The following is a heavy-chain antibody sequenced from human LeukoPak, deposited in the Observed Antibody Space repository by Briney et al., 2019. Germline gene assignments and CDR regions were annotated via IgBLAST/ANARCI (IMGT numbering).Heavy chain of an antibody. V-gene: IGHV3-21*01. Sequence: KPGGSLRLSCAASGFNFSSYSMDWVRQAPGKRLEWVSCISSSSSHIYYADSVKGRFTISRDNAKNSLYLQMNSLRAEDTAVYYCVTDGADYYDSTGYPIYFDYWGQGTLVTVSS. CDR2: ISSSSSHI. CDR3: VTDGADYYDSTGYPIYFDY. J-gene: IGHJ4*02. CDR1: GFNFSSYS. D-gene: IGHD3-22*01.